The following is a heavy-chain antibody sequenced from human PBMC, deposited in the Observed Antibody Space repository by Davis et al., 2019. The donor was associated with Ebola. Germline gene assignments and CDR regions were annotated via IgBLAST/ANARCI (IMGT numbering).Heavy chain of an antibody. V-gene: IGHV3-30-3*01. CDR2: ISYDGSNK. Sequence: PGGSLRLSCAASGFTVSSNYMSWVRQAPGKGLEWVAVISYDGSNKYYADSVKGRFTISRDNSKNTLYLQMNSLRAEDTAVYYCARGERRSGDAFDIWGQGTMVTVSS. CDR3: ARGERRSGDAFDI. CDR1: GFTVSSNY. D-gene: IGHD3-3*01. J-gene: IGHJ3*02.